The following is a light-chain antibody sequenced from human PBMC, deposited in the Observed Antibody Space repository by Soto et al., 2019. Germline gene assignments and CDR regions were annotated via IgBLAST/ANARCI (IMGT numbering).Light chain of an antibody. CDR2: DVS. J-gene: IGLJ1*01. V-gene: IGLV2-14*03. CDR3: TSDATTSTLV. CDR1: SSDVGGENY. Sequence: QSVLTQPASVSGSPGQSITISCTGTSSDVGGENYVSWYQQHPGRAPKLMIYDVSNRPSGGPNRFSGSKSGNTASLTISGLQAEDDAYYCCTSDATTSTLVFGSGTKGTVL.